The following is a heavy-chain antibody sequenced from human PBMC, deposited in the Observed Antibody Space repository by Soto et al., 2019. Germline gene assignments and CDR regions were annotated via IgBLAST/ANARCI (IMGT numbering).Heavy chain of an antibody. V-gene: IGHV1-3*01. Sequence: ASVKVSCKASGYTFTNYAIHWVRQAPGQRLEWTGLINAGNGNTKYSQRLQGRVTITRDTSASTAYMELSGLRSEDTAVYYYARASVAGTNFVYWGQGTLVTVSS. CDR1: GYTFTNYA. CDR3: ARASVAGTNFVY. CDR2: INAGNGNT. D-gene: IGHD6-19*01. J-gene: IGHJ4*02.